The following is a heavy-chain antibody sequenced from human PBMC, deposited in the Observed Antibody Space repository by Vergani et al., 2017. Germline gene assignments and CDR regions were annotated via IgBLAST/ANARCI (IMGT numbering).Heavy chain of an antibody. CDR2: INPNSGGT. CDR3: ARLYRSGWYNWFDP. J-gene: IGHJ5*02. D-gene: IGHD6-19*01. V-gene: IGHV1-2*02. CDR1: GYTFSTYD. Sequence: QVQLVQSGAEVKKPGASVKVSCKASGYTFSTYDINWVRQATGQGLEWMGWINPNSGGTNYKKKFKGRVTMTRDTSINTAYMELSRLRSDDTAVYYCARLYRSGWYNWFDPWGQGTLVTVSS.